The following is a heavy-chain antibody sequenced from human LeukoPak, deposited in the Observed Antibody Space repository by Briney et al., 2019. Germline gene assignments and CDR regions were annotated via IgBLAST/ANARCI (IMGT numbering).Heavy chain of an antibody. CDR2: INPNSGGT. D-gene: IGHD3-22*01. CDR3: ARDVSRGDSSGYLPGN. Sequence: ASVKVSCKASGYTFTGYYMHWVRQAPGQGLEWMGWINPNSGGTNYAQKLQGRVTMTRDTSISTAYMELSRLRSDDTAVYYCARDVSRGDSSGYLPGNWGQGTLVTVSS. CDR1: GYTFTGYY. V-gene: IGHV1-2*02. J-gene: IGHJ4*02.